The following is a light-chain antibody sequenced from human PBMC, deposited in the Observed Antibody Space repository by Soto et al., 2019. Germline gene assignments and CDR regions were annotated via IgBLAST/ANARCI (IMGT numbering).Light chain of an antibody. J-gene: IGKJ1*01. V-gene: IGKV2-28*01. CDR3: MQALQTPPT. CDR1: QGLLHCYGYNY. CDR2: LGS. Sequence: IVMTQSPLSLPVTPGEPASISCRSSQGLLHCYGYNYFDWYLQKPGQSPQLLVYLGSNRASGVPDRFRGTGSGTDFTLKISRVEAEDVGVYYCMQALQTPPTFGQGTKVEIK.